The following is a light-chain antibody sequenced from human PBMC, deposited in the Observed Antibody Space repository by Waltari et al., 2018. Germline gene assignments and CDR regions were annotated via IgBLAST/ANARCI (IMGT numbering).Light chain of an antibody. Sequence: QSALTQPASVSGSPGPSITISCRGTSSDIDAYKHVSWYHQHPGKAPKLMIYEFSNRPSVVSNRFSGSKSGNTASLTISGLQADDESHYYCTSFTSSATWVFGGGTKVTVL. CDR2: EFS. CDR3: TSFTSSATWV. J-gene: IGLJ3*02. CDR1: SSDIDAYKH. V-gene: IGLV2-14*01.